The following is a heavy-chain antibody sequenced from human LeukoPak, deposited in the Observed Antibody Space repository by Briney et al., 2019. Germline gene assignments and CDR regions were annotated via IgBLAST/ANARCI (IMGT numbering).Heavy chain of an antibody. CDR3: ARGLYDFWSGYSNWFDP. CDR2: IYYSGST. D-gene: IGHD3-3*01. V-gene: IGHV4-34*09. Sequence: SETLSLTCAVYGGSFSGYYWSWIRQPPGKGLEWIGYIYYSGSTYYNPSLKSRVTISVDTSKNQFSLKLSSVTAADTAVYYCARGLYDFWSGYSNWFDPWGQGTLVTVSS. J-gene: IGHJ5*02. CDR1: GGSFSGYY.